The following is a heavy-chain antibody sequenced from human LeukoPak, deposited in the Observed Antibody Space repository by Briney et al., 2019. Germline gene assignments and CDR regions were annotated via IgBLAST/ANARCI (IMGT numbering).Heavy chain of an antibody. J-gene: IGHJ4*02. V-gene: IGHV1-18*01. Sequence: ASVKVSCKASGYTFTSYGISWVRQAPGQGLEWMGWISAYNGNTNYAQKLQGRVTMTTDTSTSTAYMELRSLRSDDTAVYYCARDFEDDSSGYPTYYWGQGSLVTVSS. CDR2: ISAYNGNT. D-gene: IGHD3-22*01. CDR1: GYTFTSYG. CDR3: ARDFEDDSSGYPTYY.